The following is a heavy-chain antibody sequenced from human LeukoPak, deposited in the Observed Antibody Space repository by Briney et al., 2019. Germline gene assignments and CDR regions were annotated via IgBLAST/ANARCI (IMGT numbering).Heavy chain of an antibody. CDR3: ASNYYGSGSLDY. CDR2: IYYSGST. Sequence: PETLSLTSTVSGGSTSTYYWSWIRQPPGKRLEWIVYIYYSGSTNYNPSLKSRVTISVDTSKNQFSLNVNSVTAAPTPVYYCASNYYGSGSLDYWGQGNLVTVS. V-gene: IGHV4-59*08. D-gene: IGHD3-10*01. J-gene: IGHJ4*02. CDR1: GGSTSTYY.